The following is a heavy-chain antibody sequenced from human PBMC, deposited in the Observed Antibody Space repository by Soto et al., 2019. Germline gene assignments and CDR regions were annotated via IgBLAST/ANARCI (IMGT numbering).Heavy chain of an antibody. CDR1: GFTFSSYG. Sequence: QVQLVESGGGVVQPGRSLRLSCAASGFTFSSYGMHWVRQAPGKGLEWVAVISDDGSNKYYADSVKGRFTISRDNSKNTLYLLMNSLRAEDTAVYYCAKDRYWTEFDPWGQGTLVTVSS. J-gene: IGHJ5*02. CDR3: AKDRYWTEFDP. V-gene: IGHV3-30*18. CDR2: ISDDGSNK. D-gene: IGHD1-1*01.